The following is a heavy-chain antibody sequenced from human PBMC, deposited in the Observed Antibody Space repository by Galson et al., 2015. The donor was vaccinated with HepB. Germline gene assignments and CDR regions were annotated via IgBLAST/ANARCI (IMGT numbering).Heavy chain of an antibody. CDR2: ITAGAGNT. J-gene: IGHJ4*02. CDR3: AKDTYSSNWYTDY. Sequence: SLRLSCAASGFTFSSYAMTWVRQAPGKGLEWVSGITAGAGNTYYADSVKGRFTISRDNSKNTLFLQMNSLRAEDTAVYYCAKDTYSSNWYTDYWGQGTLVTVSS. CDR1: GFTFSSYA. D-gene: IGHD6-13*01. V-gene: IGHV3-23*01.